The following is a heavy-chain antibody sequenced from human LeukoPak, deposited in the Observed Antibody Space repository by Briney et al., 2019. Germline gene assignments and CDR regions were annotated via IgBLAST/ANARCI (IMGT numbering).Heavy chain of an antibody. V-gene: IGHV3-48*01. CDR2: ITGGSTTI. D-gene: IGHD3-22*01. Sequence: SGGSLRLSCAASGFTFRSYNMNWVRQAPGKGLEWVSYITGGSTTIYYADSVKGRYTISRDNSKNTVYLQMNSLRVEDTAVYYCARGLFLSGYLDAFDIWGQGTVVTVSS. CDR3: ARGLFLSGYLDAFDI. J-gene: IGHJ3*02. CDR1: GFTFRSYN.